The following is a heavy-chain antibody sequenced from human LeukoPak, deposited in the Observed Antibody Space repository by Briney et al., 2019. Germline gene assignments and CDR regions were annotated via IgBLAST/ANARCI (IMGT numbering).Heavy chain of an antibody. D-gene: IGHD4-23*01. CDR3: ARGAEVVSSYYYYYMDV. V-gene: IGHV1-18*01. J-gene: IGHJ6*03. CDR1: GGTFSSYA. CDR2: ISAYNGNT. Sequence: ASVKVSCKASGGTFSSYAISWVRQAPGQGLEWMGWISAYNGNTNYAQKLQGRVTMTTDTSTSTAYMELRSLRSDDTAVYYCARGAEVVSSYYYYYMDVWGKGTTVTVSS.